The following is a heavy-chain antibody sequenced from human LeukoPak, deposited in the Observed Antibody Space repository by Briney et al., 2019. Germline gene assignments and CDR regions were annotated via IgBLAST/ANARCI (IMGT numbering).Heavy chain of an antibody. V-gene: IGHV4-34*01. CDR3: ARHERVYCGGDCYPLGG. CDR2: INHSGST. D-gene: IGHD2-21*02. Sequence: SETLSLTCAVYGGSFSAYYWSWIRQPPGKGLEWIGEINHSGSTNYNPSLKSRVTISVDTSKNQFSLKLRSVTAADTAVYYCARHERVYCGGDCYPLGGWGQGTLVTVSS. CDR1: GGSFSAYY. J-gene: IGHJ4*02.